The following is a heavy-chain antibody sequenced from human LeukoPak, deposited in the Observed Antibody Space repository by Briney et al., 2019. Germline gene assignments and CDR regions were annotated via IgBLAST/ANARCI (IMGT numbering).Heavy chain of an antibody. V-gene: IGHV4-34*01. Sequence: SETLSLTCAVYGGSFSGYYWSWIRQPPGKGLEWIGEINHSGSTNYNPSLKSRVTISVDTSKNQFSLKLSSVTAADTAVYYCARLIVGATDAAFDYWGQGTLVTVSS. CDR1: GGSFSGYY. CDR3: ARLIVGATDAAFDY. J-gene: IGHJ4*02. D-gene: IGHD1-26*01. CDR2: INHSGST.